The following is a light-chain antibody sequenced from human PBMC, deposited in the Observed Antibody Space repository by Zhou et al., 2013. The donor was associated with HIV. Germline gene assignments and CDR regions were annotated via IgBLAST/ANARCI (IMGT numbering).Light chain of an antibody. J-gene: IGKJ1*01. Sequence: EIVLTQSPATLSLSPGERATLSCRASQSVSGYLAWYQQKPGQAPRLLIYGASSRATGIPDRFSGTGSGTDFTLTINRLEVEDFAVYYCLQSETSPWTFGHGTKVDIK. CDR2: GAS. CDR1: QSVSGY. CDR3: LQSETSPWT. V-gene: IGKV3-20*01.